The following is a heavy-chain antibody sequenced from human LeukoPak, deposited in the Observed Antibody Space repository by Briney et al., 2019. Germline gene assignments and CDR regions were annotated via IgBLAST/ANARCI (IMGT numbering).Heavy chain of an antibody. V-gene: IGHV4-59*08. Sequence: ETLSLTCAVSGGSIKSNSWSWIRQPPGKGLEWMGCIFYSGSTDYNPSLKSRVTISVDTSKNQFSLKLSSVTAADTAFYYCARLEEYCTSSSCGYYGMDVWGQGTTVTVSS. J-gene: IGHJ6*02. D-gene: IGHD2/OR15-2a*01. CDR2: IFYSGST. CDR1: GGSIKSNS. CDR3: ARLEEYCTSSSCGYYGMDV.